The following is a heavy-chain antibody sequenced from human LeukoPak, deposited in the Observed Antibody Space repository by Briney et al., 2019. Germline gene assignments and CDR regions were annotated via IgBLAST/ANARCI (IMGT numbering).Heavy chain of an antibody. Sequence: SVKVSCKASGGTFSSYAISWVRQAPGQGLEWMGGIIPIFGTANYAQKFQGRVTITTDESTSTAYMELSSLRSDDTAVYYCASRRTTGTTRPVDYWGQGTLVTVSS. D-gene: IGHD1-1*01. CDR3: ASRRTTGTTRPVDY. CDR1: GGTFSSYA. J-gene: IGHJ4*02. V-gene: IGHV1-69*05. CDR2: IIPIFGTA.